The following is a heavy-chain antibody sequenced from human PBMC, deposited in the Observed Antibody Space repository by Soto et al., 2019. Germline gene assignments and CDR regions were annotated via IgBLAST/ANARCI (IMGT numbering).Heavy chain of an antibody. CDR3: AREGRGDRYYYYMDV. D-gene: IGHD5-12*01. CDR1: GGSFSGYY. V-gene: IGHV4-34*01. J-gene: IGHJ6*03. CDR2: INHSGST. Sequence: SETLSLTCTVSGGSFSGYYWSWIRQPPGKGLEWIGEINHSGSTNYNPSLKSRVTISVDTSKNQFSLKLSSVTAADTAVYYCAREGRGDRYYYYMDVWGKGTTVTVSS.